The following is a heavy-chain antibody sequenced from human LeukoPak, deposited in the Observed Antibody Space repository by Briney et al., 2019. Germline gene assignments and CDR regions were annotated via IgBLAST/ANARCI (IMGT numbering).Heavy chain of an antibody. CDR2: INSDGSST. CDR3: ARDPRGTSAFDI. V-gene: IGHV3-74*01. J-gene: IGHJ3*02. D-gene: IGHD1-1*01. CDR1: GFTFSSYW. Sequence: GSLTLSCAASGFTFSSYWMHWVRQAPGKGLVWVSRINSDGSSTSYADSVKGRFTISRDNAKNTLYLQMNSLRAEDTAVYYCARDPRGTSAFDIWGQGTIVTVSS.